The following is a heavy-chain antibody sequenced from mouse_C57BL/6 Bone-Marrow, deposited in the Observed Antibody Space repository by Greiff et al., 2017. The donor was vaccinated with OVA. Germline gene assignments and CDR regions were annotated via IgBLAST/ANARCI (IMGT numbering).Heavy chain of an antibody. CDR2: GQGLEWIG. J-gene: IGHJ4*01. CDR3: SEAAAVDYCAWEYDYSYAMDY. Sequence: VKLMESGPELARPWASVTISCQAFYTFSRRVHFAIRDTNSWMQWVKQRPGQGLEWIGAIYPGYGDTSYNQTFKGKATLTADKSSSTASMPLSSLTSEAAAVDYCAWEYDYSYAMDYWGQGTSVTVSA. V-gene: IGHV1-87*01. CDR1: YTFSRRVH. D-gene: IGHD2-4*01.